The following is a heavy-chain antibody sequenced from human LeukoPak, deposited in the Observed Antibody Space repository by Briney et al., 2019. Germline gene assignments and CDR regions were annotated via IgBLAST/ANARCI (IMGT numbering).Heavy chain of an antibody. D-gene: IGHD2-15*01. J-gene: IGHJ4*02. Sequence: VASVKVSCKASGYTFTSYDINWVRQATGQGLEWMGWMNPNSGNTGYAQKFQGRVTITRNTSISTAYMELSSLRSEDTAVYYCARSTRKLLRYFDYWGQGTLVTVSS. CDR1: GYTFTSYD. CDR2: MNPNSGNT. V-gene: IGHV1-8*03. CDR3: ARSTRKLLRYFDY.